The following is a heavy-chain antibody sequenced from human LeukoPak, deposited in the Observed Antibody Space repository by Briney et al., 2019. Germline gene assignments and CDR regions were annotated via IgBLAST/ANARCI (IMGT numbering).Heavy chain of an antibody. CDR2: ISYDGSNK. J-gene: IGHJ4*02. CDR3: ARGNIAAAEDY. Sequence: GGSLRLSCAASGFTFSSYAMHWVRQAPGKGLEWVAVISYDGSNKYYADSVKGRFTISRDNSKNTLYLQMNSLRAEDTAVYYCARGNIAAAEDYWGQGTLVIVSS. D-gene: IGHD6-13*01. V-gene: IGHV3-30-3*01. CDR1: GFTFSSYA.